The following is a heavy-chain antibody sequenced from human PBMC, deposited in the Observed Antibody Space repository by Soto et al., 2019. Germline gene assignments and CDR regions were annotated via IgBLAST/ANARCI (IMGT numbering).Heavy chain of an antibody. CDR1: GLSLSTSGEA. J-gene: IGHJ5*02. Sequence: QINLKESGPTLVKPTQTLTLTCTFSGLSLSTSGEAVGWIRQPPGKALEWLALIYWDDDKRYNANLKTRLTITKNTSKNQVVLTLTNMDTVDTATYYCAHYVSTGHAGWFDPWGQGILVTVSS. CDR2: IYWDDDK. CDR3: AHYVSTGHAGWFDP. D-gene: IGHD3-9*01. V-gene: IGHV2-5*02.